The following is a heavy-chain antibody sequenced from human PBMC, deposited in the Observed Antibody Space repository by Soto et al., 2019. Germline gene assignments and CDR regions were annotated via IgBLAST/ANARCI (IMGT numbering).Heavy chain of an antibody. CDR2: ISAYNGNT. V-gene: IGHV1-18*01. Sequence: QVQLVQSGAEVKKPGASVKVSCKASGYTFTSYGISWVRQAPGQGLEWMGWISAYNGNTNYAQKLQGRVTLTTDTSKSTAYMELRSLRSDDTAVYYWARESAFADWERRRSVPRNDYWGQGTLVTVSS. D-gene: IGHD1-26*01. J-gene: IGHJ4*02. CDR1: GYTFTSYG. CDR3: ARESAFADWERRRSVPRNDY.